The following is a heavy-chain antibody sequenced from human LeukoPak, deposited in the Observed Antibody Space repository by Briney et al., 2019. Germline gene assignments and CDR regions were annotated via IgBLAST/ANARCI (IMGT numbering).Heavy chain of an antibody. CDR3: ARVPFGGPKTHYMDV. CDR1: GFTFSSYA. J-gene: IGHJ6*03. Sequence: GGSLRLSCAASGFTFSSYAMPWVRQAPGKGLEWVAVISYDGSNKYYADSVKGRFTISRDNSKNTLYLQMNSLRAEDTAVYYCARVPFGGPKTHYMDVWGKATTVTVSS. CDR2: ISYDGSNK. V-gene: IGHV3-30*01. D-gene: IGHD3-16*01.